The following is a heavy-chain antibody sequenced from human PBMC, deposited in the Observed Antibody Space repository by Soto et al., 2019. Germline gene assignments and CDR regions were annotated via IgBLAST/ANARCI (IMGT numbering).Heavy chain of an antibody. J-gene: IGHJ4*02. CDR3: GRDPLDEGFGESLKD. CDR2: ISYDGSNK. D-gene: IGHD3-10*01. Sequence: PGGSLRLSCAASGFTFSSYAMHWVRQAPGKGLEWVAVISYDGSNKYYADSVKGRFTISRDNSKNTLYLQMNSLRAEDTAVYYCGRDPLDEGFGESLKDWGEGMLVTVT. V-gene: IGHV3-30-3*01. CDR1: GFTFSSYA.